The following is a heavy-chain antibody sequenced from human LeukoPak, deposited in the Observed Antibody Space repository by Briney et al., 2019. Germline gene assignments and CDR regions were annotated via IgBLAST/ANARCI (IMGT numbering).Heavy chain of an antibody. J-gene: IGHJ3*02. CDR3: AKSWNYYDSSGDDALDI. CDR2: ISGSGIST. D-gene: IGHD3-22*01. Sequence: GRSLRLSCAAAGFTFSDYGMNWVRQAPGKGLEWVSGISGSGISTYYADSVKGRFTISRDNSKNTLYLQMSSLRVEDTAVYYCAKSWNYYDSSGDDALDIWGQGTMVTVSS. CDR1: GFTFSDYG. V-gene: IGHV3-23*01.